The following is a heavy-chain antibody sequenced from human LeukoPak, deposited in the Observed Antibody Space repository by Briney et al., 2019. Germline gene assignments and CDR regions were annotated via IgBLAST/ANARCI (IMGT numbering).Heavy chain of an antibody. Sequence: GSSVKVSCKASGGTFSSYAISWVRHAPGQGLEWMVGIIPIFGTANYAQKFQGRVTITADESTSTAYMELSSLRSEDTAVYYCAREATPRSYYFDYWGQGTLVTVSS. J-gene: IGHJ4*02. V-gene: IGHV1-69*01. CDR3: AREATPRSYYFDY. CDR1: GGTFSSYA. CDR2: IIPIFGTA. D-gene: IGHD5-12*01.